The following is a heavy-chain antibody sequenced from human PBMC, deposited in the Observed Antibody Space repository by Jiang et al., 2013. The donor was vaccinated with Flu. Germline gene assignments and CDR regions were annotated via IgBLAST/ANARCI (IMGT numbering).Heavy chain of an antibody. D-gene: IGHD3-9*01. CDR1: GYSFSTYW. CDR3: ARKNFDILTGYYQWFDP. V-gene: IGHV5-51*01. Sequence: GAEVKKPGESLTISCKGSGYSFSTYWIGWVRQMPGKGLEWMGIIYPSDSDTRYSPSFQGQVTISADKSINTAYLQWSSLKASDTAIYYCARKNFDILTGYYQWFDPWGQGTLVTVAS. J-gene: IGHJ5*02. CDR2: IYPSDSDT.